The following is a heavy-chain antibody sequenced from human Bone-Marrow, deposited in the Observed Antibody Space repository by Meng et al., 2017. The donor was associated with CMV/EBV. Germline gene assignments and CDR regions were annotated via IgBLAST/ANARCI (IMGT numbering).Heavy chain of an antibody. CDR3: ARWGSFDK. CDR1: GFTFSTYS. D-gene: IGHD7-27*01. J-gene: IGHJ4*02. Sequence: GESLKISCAASGFTFSTYSMNWVRQAPGKGLEWVPYISSSTNTIYYADSVKGRFTISRDNAKNSLYLQMNSLRAADTAVYFCARWGSFDKWGQGTLVTVSS. V-gene: IGHV3-48*01. CDR2: ISSSTNTI.